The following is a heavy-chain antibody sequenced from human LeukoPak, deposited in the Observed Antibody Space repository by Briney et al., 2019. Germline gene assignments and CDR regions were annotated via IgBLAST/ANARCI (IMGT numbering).Heavy chain of an antibody. J-gene: IGHJ3*02. CDR2: IIPTFGTA. D-gene: IGHD6-13*01. CDR3: ARGPLGAAAAGTKAFDI. V-gene: IGHV1-69*13. CDR1: GDTFSSYA. Sequence: SVKVSCRASGDTFSSYAISWVRQAPGQGLEWMGGIIPTFGTANYAQKFQGRVTITADESTSTAYMELSSLRSEDTAVYYCARGPLGAAAAGTKAFDIWGQGTMVTVSS.